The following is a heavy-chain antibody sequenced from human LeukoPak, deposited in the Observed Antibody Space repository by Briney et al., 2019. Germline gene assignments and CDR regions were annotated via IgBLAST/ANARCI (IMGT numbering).Heavy chain of an antibody. D-gene: IGHD6-19*01. CDR3: AKDSVSGFDY. CDR2: ISYDGSNK. CDR1: GFTFGSYG. Sequence: TGGSLRLSCAASGFTFGSYGMHWVRQAPVKGLEWVAVISYDGSNKYYADSVKGRFTISRDNSKNTLYLQMNSLRAEDTAVYYCAKDSVSGFDYWGQGTLVTVSS. J-gene: IGHJ4*02. V-gene: IGHV3-30*18.